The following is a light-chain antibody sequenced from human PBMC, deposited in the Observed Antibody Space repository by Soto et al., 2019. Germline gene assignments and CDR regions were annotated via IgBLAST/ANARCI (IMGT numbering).Light chain of an antibody. V-gene: IGKV1-5*03. CDR3: QHYHSYPLT. CDR2: EAS. CDR1: QSISSW. J-gene: IGKJ4*01. Sequence: DIQMTQSPSTLSASVGDRVSITCRASQSISSWLAWYQQKPGKGPKLLIYEASNLESGVPSRFSGSGSGTEFILTISSLQPDDFASYYCQHYHSYPLTFGGGTKVEIK.